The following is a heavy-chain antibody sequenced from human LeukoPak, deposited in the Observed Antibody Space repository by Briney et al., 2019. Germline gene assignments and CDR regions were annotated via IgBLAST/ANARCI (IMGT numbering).Heavy chain of an antibody. Sequence: SETLSLTCGVSGASVSSIGYSWSWIRQPPGRGLEWIGYIYQSGSASYNPSLQSRVTISVDTSKNQFSLKLSSVTAADTAVYYCARGSYDSSGYYFEFDPWGQGTLVTVSS. CDR3: ARGSYDSSGYYFEFDP. D-gene: IGHD3-22*01. V-gene: IGHV4-30-2*02. J-gene: IGHJ5*02. CDR1: GASVSSIGYS. CDR2: IYQSGSA.